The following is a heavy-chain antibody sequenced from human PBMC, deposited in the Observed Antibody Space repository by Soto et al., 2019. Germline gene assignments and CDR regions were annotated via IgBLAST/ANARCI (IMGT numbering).Heavy chain of an antibody. CDR1: GFTFSSYG. V-gene: IGHV3-30*18. D-gene: IGHD6-19*01. J-gene: IGHJ5*02. CDR3: AKDRLTVAGENWFDP. CDR2: ISYDGSNK. Sequence: PGGSLRLSCAASGFTFSSYGMHWVRQAPGKGLEWVAVISYDGSNKYYADSVKGRFTISRDNSKNTLYLQMNSLRAEDTAVYYCAKDRLTVAGENWFDPWGQGTLVTVSS.